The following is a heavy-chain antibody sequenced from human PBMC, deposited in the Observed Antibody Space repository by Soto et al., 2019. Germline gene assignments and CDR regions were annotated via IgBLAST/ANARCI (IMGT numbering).Heavy chain of an antibody. CDR1: GGSISNHY. CDR3: TRANWYSEY. Sequence: QVQLQESCPGLVKPSETLSLTCSVSGGSISNHYWSWIRQPPGKGLEWIGYIYYNGNINYNPSLKSRVTMSVDTSRNQISLKLTTVTAADTAVYYCTRANWYSEYWGQGTLVTVSS. V-gene: IGHV4-59*11. D-gene: IGHD7-27*01. CDR2: IYYNGNI. J-gene: IGHJ4*02.